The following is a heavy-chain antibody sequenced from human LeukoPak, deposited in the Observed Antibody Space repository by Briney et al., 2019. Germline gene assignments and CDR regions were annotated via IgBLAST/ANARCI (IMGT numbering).Heavy chain of an antibody. V-gene: IGHV4-34*01. D-gene: IGHD1-26*01. CDR1: GGSFSGYY. Sequence: SETLSLTCAAYGGSFSGYYWSWIRQPPGKGLEWIGEINHSGSTNYNPSLKSRVTISVDTSKNQFSLKLRSVTAADTAVYYCARDLWELQSAFDLWGQGTMVTVSS. CDR3: ARDLWELQSAFDL. CDR2: INHSGST. J-gene: IGHJ3*01.